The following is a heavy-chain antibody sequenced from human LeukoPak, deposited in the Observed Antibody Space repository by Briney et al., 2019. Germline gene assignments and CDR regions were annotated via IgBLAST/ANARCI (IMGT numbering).Heavy chain of an antibody. CDR1: GFTFSNTW. J-gene: IGHJ4*02. D-gene: IGHD7-27*01. CDR2: IKSKTDGGTT. Sequence: NTGGSLRLSCAASGFTFSNTWMNWVRQAPGKGLEWVGRIKSKTDGGTTDYAAPVKGRFTISRDDSRHTLYLQVNSLKTEDTAVYYCTTGNWGSFSYWGQGTLVTVSS. CDR3: TTGNWGSFSY. V-gene: IGHV3-15*01.